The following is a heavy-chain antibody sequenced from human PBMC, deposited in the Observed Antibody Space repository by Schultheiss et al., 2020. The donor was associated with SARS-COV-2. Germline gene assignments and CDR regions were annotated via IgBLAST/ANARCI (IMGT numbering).Heavy chain of an antibody. CDR2: IKSKTDGGTT. D-gene: IGHD3-3*01. CDR1: GFTFSNAW. CDR3: TTDRPAFPRDFWSGYFFDPYYYYGMDV. Sequence: GGSLRLSCAASGFTFSNAWMSWVRQAPGKGLEWVGRIKSKTDGGTTDYAAPVKGRFTISRDDSKNTLYLQMNSLKTEDTAVYYCTTDRPAFPRDFWSGYFFDPYYYYGMDVWGQGTTVTVSS. J-gene: IGHJ6*02. V-gene: IGHV3-15*01.